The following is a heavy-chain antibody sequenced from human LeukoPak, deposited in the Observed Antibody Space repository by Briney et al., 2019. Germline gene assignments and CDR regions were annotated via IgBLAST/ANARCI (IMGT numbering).Heavy chain of an antibody. CDR2: IYYSGST. Sequence: SETLSLTCTVSGGSISSSSYYWGWLRQPPGKGLEWLGSIYYSGSTYYNPSLKSRVTISVYTSKNHFSLKLTSVTAADTAVYYCAKDLWFGGPRGAFYIWGQGTMFTASS. J-gene: IGHJ3*02. D-gene: IGHD3-10*01. CDR1: GGSISSSSYY. CDR3: AKDLWFGGPRGAFYI. V-gene: IGHV4-39*07.